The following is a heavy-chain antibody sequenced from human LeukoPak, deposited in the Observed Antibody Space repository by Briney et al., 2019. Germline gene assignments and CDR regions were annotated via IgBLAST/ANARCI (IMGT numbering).Heavy chain of an antibody. CDR3: ARESHDSSGYLNWEFDY. J-gene: IGHJ4*02. D-gene: IGHD3-22*01. CDR1: GGSFSAYY. Sequence: PSETLSLTCAVYGGSFSAYYWSWIRQPPGKGLEWIGEINHSGSTHYNPSLKSRVTISVDTSKNQFSLKLSSVTAADTAVYYCARESHDSSGYLNWEFDYWGQGTLVTVSS. V-gene: IGHV4-34*01. CDR2: INHSGST.